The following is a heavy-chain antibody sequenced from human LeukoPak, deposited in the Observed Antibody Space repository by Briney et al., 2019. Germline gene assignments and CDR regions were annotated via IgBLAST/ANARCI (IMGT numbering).Heavy chain of an antibody. CDR3: ARVAAYYYDSSGYYPNDY. CDR2: MNPNSGNT. CDR1: GYTFTSYD. D-gene: IGHD3-22*01. J-gene: IGHJ4*02. V-gene: IGHV1-8*01. Sequence: ASVKASCKASGYTFTSYDINWVRQAPGQGLEWMGWMNPNSGNTGYAQKFQGRVTMTRNTSISTAYMELSSLRSEDTAVYYCARVAAYYYDSSGYYPNDYWGQGTLVTVSS.